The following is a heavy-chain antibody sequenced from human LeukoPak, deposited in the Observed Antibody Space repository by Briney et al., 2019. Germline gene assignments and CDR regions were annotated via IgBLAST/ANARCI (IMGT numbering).Heavy chain of an antibody. CDR2: INPNSGGT. Sequence: GASVKVSCKASGYTFTDHYIHWMRQAPGQGLEWMGWINPNSGGTFYAQKFQGRVTMTRDTSISTAYMELSRLTSDDPAVYYCATTVTTWAYDHWGQGTLVTVSS. D-gene: IGHD4-17*01. V-gene: IGHV1-2*02. J-gene: IGHJ4*02. CDR1: GYTFTDHY. CDR3: ATTVTTWAYDH.